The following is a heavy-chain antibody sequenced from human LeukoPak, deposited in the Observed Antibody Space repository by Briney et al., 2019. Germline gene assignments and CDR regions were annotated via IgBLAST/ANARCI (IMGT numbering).Heavy chain of an antibody. CDR2: ISWNSGSI. Sequence: LSLTCTVSGVSISSYDWSWIRQPPGKGLEWVSGISWNSGSIDYADSVKGRFTISRDNAKNSLYLQMNSLRAEDMALYYCAKDITTMIVNGYFDYWGQGTLVTVSS. D-gene: IGHD3-22*01. CDR3: AKDITTMIVNGYFDY. V-gene: IGHV3-9*03. CDR1: GVSISSYD. J-gene: IGHJ4*02.